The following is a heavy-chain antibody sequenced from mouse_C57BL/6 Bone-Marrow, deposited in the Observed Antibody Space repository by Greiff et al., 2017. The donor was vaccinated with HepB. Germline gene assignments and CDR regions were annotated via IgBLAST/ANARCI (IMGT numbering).Heavy chain of an antibody. D-gene: IGHD1-1*01. V-gene: IGHV1-64*01. CDR1: GYTFTSYW. CDR2: IHPNSGST. Sequence: QVQLKQPGAELVKPGASVKLSCKASGYTFTSYWMHWVKQRPGQGLEWIGMIHPNSGSTNYNEKFKSKATLTVDKSSSTAYMQLSSLTSEDSAVYYCAEGDYYGSSSPFDYWGQGTTLTVSS. J-gene: IGHJ2*01. CDR3: AEGDYYGSSSPFDY.